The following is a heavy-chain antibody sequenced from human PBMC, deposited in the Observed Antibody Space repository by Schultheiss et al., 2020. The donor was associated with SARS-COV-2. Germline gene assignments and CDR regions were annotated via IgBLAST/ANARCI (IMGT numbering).Heavy chain of an antibody. CDR3: ARQSVEYNHSLTVTTVGGMDV. CDR2: IYYSGST. CDR1: GGSISSSNW. J-gene: IGHJ6*02. V-gene: IGHV4-4*02. Sequence: SETLSLTCAVSGGSISSSNWWSWVRQPPGKGLEWIGSIYYSGSTYYNPSLKSRVTISVDTSKNQFSLKLSSVTAADTAVYYCARQSVEYNHSLTVTTVGGMDVWGQGTTVTVSS. D-gene: IGHD4-23*01.